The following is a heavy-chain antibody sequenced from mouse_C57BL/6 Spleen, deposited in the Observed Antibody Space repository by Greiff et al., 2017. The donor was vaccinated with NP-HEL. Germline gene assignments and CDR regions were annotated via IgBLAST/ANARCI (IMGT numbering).Heavy chain of an antibody. CDR2: INSNGGST. CDR1: GFTFSSYG. CDR3: ARMARTIN. Sequence: EVKLVESGGGLVQPGGSLKLSCAASGFTFSSYGMSWVRQTPDKRLELVATINSNGGSTYYPDSVKGRFTISRDKAKNTLYLQMSSLKSEDTAMYYGARMARTINWGQGTTLTVSS. V-gene: IGHV5-6-3*01. J-gene: IGHJ2*01.